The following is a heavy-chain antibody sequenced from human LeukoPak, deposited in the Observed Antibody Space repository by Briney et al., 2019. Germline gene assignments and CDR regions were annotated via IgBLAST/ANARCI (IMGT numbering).Heavy chain of an antibody. D-gene: IGHD3-22*01. CDR3: ASGGNDSSGYYIGESYWYFDL. Sequence: SETLSLTCTVSGGSISSYYWSWIRQPPGKGLEWIGYIYYSGSTNYNPSLKGRVTISVDTSKNQFSLKLSSVTAADTAVYYCASGGNDSSGYYIGESYWYFDLWGRGTLVTVSS. CDR2: IYYSGST. V-gene: IGHV4-59*01. J-gene: IGHJ2*01. CDR1: GGSISSYY.